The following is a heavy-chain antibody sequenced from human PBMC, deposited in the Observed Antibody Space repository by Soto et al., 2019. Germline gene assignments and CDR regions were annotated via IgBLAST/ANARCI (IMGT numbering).Heavy chain of an antibody. CDR1: GGSISSYY. V-gene: IGHV4-59*01. D-gene: IGHD6-6*01. CDR2: IYYSGST. CDR3: ARGYSSSPTYYYYYMDV. J-gene: IGHJ6*03. Sequence: SETLSLTCTVSGGSISSYYWSWIRQPPGKGLEWIGYIYYSGSTNYNPSLKSRVTISVDTSKNQFSLKLSSVTAADTAVYYCARGYSSSPTYYYYYMDVWGKGTTVTVSS.